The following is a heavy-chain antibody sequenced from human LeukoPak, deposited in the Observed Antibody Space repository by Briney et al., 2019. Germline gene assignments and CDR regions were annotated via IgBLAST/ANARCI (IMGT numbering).Heavy chain of an antibody. CDR3: ARGRGRYSGYDSRGTLNY. CDR1: GGSFSGYY. Sequence: SETLSLTCAVYGGSFSGYYWSWIRQPPGKGLEWIGEINHSGSTNYNPSLKGRVTISVDTSKNQFSLKLSSVTAADTAVYYCARGRGRYSGYDSRGTLNYWGQGTLVTVSS. J-gene: IGHJ4*02. D-gene: IGHD5-12*01. CDR2: INHSGST. V-gene: IGHV4-34*01.